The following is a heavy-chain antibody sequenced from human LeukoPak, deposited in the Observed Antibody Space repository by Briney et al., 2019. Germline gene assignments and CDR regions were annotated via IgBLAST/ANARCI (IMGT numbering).Heavy chain of an antibody. Sequence: GGSLRLSCAASGFXFSSYGIHWVRQAPGKGLEWVAVISYDGSNKYYADSVKGRFTISRDNSKNTLYLQMSSLRAEDTAVYYCAKDRDWYYFDYWGQGTLVTVSS. CDR3: AKDRDWYYFDY. CDR2: ISYDGSNK. D-gene: IGHD5-24*01. J-gene: IGHJ4*02. CDR1: GFXFSSYG. V-gene: IGHV3-30*18.